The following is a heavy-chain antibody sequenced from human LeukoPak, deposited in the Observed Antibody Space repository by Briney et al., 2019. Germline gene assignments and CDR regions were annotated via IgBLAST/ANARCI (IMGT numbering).Heavy chain of an antibody. CDR2: IIPIFGTA. V-gene: IGHV1-69*13. D-gene: IGHD1-1*01. CDR1: GYTFTSYG. CDR3: ARDLTTGTTDPYNWFDP. Sequence: ASVKVSCKASGYTFTSYGISWVRQAPGQGLEWMGGIIPIFGTANYAQKFQGRVTITADESTSTAYMELSSLRSEDTAVYYCARDLTTGTTDPYNWFDPWGQGTLVTVSS. J-gene: IGHJ5*02.